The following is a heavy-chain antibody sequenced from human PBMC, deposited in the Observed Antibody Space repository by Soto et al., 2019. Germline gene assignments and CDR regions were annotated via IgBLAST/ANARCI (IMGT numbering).Heavy chain of an antibody. CDR2: INHSGST. D-gene: IGHD2-2*01. CDR1: GGSFSGYY. J-gene: IGHJ4*02. V-gene: IGHV4-34*01. CDR3: AREPHLGYCSSTSCPHNYSFDY. Sequence: SETLSLTCAVYGGSFSGYYWSWIRQPPGKGLEWIGEINHSGSTNYNPSLKSRVTISVDTSKNQFSLKLSSVTAADTAVYYCAREPHLGYCSSTSCPHNYSFDYWGQGTLVTVSS.